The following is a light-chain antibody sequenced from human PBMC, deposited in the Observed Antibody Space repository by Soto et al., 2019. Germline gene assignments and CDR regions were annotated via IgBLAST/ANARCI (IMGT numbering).Light chain of an antibody. CDR3: QQYNNWPPLFT. J-gene: IGKJ3*01. CDR2: GAS. Sequence: EIVMTQSPATLSVSPGERATLSCRASQSVSSNLAWYQQKPGQAPRLLIYGASTRATGIPARFSGSGSGTEFTLTISSLQSDDFAVYSCQQYNNWPPLFTFGPGTKVDIK. V-gene: IGKV3D-15*01. CDR1: QSVSSN.